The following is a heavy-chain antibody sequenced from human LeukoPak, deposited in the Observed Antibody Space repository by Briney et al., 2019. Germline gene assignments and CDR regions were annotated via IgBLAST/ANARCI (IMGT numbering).Heavy chain of an antibody. CDR1: GYTFTSYD. CDR2: MNPNSGNT. J-gene: IGHJ6*03. CDR3: AREYYYDSSGYYYGDYYYYMDV. D-gene: IGHD3-22*01. V-gene: IGHV1-8*01. Sequence: ASVKVSCKASGYTFTSYDINWVRQATGQGLEWMGWMNPNSGNTGYAQKLQGRVTMTRNTSISTAYMELSSLRSEDTAVYYCAREYYYDSSGYYYGDYYYYMDVWGKGTTVTVSS.